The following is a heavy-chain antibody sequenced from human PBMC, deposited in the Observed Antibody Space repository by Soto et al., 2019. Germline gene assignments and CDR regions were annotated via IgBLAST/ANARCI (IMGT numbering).Heavy chain of an antibody. Sequence: QVQLQESGPGLVKPSGTLSLTCTLSNASISSRKWWTWFRQTPGKGLAWIGEIYHSGSINHNPSLKSRVTMSVDKSNNQFSLKMTSVTAADTAVYYRESKFGELLADAFDIWGQGTVVTVSS. J-gene: IGHJ3*02. CDR3: ESKFGELLADAFDI. D-gene: IGHD3-10*01. V-gene: IGHV4-4*02. CDR2: IYHSGSI. CDR1: NASISSRKW.